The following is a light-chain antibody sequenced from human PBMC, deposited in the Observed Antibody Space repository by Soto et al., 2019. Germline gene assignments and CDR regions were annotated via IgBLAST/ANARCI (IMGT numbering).Light chain of an antibody. CDR3: QQSYSTPPYT. CDR2: AAS. J-gene: IGKJ2*01. CDR1: QSVSRY. Sequence: DIQMTQSPSSLSASVGDRVTITCRASQSVSRYLNWYQQKPGKATKLLIYAASSLQSGVPSRFSGSGSGTDFTLTISSLQPEDFATYYCQQSYSTPPYTFGQGTQLEIK. V-gene: IGKV1-39*01.